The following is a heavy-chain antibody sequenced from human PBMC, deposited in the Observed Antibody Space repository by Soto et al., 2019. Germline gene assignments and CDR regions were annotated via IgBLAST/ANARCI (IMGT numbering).Heavy chain of an antibody. CDR3: ARDPSTPYWRGPVDH. D-gene: IGHD2-21*01. Sequence: QVQMVESGGGLVQPGRSLRLTCTASGFNFNRFAIHWVRQAPGKGLEWVAVISYDGNNEYVAVPLRDRFAISRDNSQNTVFLPIDDVRVEDTARYYCARDPSTPYWRGPVDHWGQGSLVIVSS. CDR1: GFNFNRFA. V-gene: IGHV3-30*09. CDR2: ISYDGNNE. J-gene: IGHJ4*02.